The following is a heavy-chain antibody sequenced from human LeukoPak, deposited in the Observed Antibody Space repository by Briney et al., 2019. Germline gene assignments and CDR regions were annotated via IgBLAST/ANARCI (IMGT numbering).Heavy chain of an antibody. J-gene: IGHJ4*02. D-gene: IGHD3-22*01. V-gene: IGHV5-51*01. CDR2: IYPGDSDT. Sequence: GESLKISCKGSGYSFTSYWIGWVRQMPGKGLEWMGIIYPGDSDTRYSPSFQGQVTISADKSISTAYLQWSSLKASDTAMYYCVRRYNYDSSGYYLYYFDYWSQGTLVTVSS. CDR3: VRRYNYDSSGYYLYYFDY. CDR1: GYSFTSYW.